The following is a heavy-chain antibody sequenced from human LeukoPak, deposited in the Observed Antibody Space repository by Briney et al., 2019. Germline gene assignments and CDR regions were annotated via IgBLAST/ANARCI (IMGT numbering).Heavy chain of an antibody. CDR2: ISAYNGNT. Sequence: ASVKVSCKASGYTFTRYGISWVRQAPGQGLEWMGWISAYNGNTDYAQNLQGRVTLTTDTSTSTAYMELRSLRSDDTAMYYCARDTYTTVTAMDVWGKGTTVTVSS. CDR1: GYTFTRYG. CDR3: ARDTYTTVTAMDV. D-gene: IGHD4-17*01. V-gene: IGHV1-18*01. J-gene: IGHJ6*03.